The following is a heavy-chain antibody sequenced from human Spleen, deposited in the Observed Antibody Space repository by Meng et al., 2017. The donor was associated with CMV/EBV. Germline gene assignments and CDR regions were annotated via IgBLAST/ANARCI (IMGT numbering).Heavy chain of an antibody. J-gene: IGHJ4*02. CDR2: ISYDGSNK. Sequence: SWAASGFTFSSYGMYWVRQDPGKGLEWVAVISYDGSNKYYADSVKGRFTISRDNSKNTLYLQMNSLRAEDTAVYYCAKDRLTVPGVYWGQGTLVTVSS. V-gene: IGHV3-30*18. CDR3: AKDRLTVPGVY. CDR1: GFTFSSYG. D-gene: IGHD4-11*01.